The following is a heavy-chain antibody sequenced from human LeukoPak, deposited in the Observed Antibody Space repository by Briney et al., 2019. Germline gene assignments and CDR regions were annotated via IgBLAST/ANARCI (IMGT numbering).Heavy chain of an antibody. J-gene: IGHJ4*02. D-gene: IGHD4-17*01. Sequence: GSLRLSFAASGFTFSTFGMNWVRPAPGKGLEWVAVISSDGGNKHYADSVKGRFTISRDNSKNTLSLQMNSLRAEDTAVYYCAKDQAAYGDYDFDYWGQGTLVTVST. V-gene: IGHV3-30*18. CDR2: ISSDGGNK. CDR3: AKDQAAYGDYDFDY. CDR1: GFTFSTFG.